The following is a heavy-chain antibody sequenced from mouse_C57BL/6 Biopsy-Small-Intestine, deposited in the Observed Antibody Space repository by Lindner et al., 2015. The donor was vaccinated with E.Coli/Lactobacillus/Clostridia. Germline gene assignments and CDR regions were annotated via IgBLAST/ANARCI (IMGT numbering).Heavy chain of an antibody. CDR3: ARALAAAPLIN. V-gene: IGHV1-53*01. Sequence: SVKVSCKASGYTFTSYYMHWVRQAPGQGLEWMGIINPSVGSTNYAQKFQGRVTMTRDTSTNTVYMELSSLRSEDTAVYYCARALAAAPLINWGQGTLVTVSS. J-gene: IGHJ4*01. CDR2: INPSVGST. D-gene: IGHD3-1*01. CDR1: GYTFTSYY.